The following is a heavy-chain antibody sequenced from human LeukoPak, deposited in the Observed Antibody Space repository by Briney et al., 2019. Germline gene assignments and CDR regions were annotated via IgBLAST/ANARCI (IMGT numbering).Heavy chain of an antibody. CDR1: GGSISSSSYY. J-gene: IGHJ3*02. D-gene: IGHD6-19*01. CDR3: ASWIAVVRYRGDAFDI. Sequence: KSSETLSLTCTVSGGSISSSSYYWGWIRQPPRKGLEWIGSIYYSGSTYYNPSLKSRVTISVDTSKNQFSLKLSSVTAADTAVYYCASWIAVVRYRGDAFDIWGQGTMVTVSS. CDR2: IYYSGST. V-gene: IGHV4-39*07.